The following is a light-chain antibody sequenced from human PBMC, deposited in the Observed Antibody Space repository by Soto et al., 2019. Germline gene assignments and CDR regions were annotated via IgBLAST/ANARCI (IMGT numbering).Light chain of an antibody. CDR3: QQYAGSPST. Sequence: EIVLTQSPGNLSLSPGERATLSCRASQSVSNSYLAWYQQKPGQGPRLLIYDASSRATGIPDRFSGSASGTDFTLTISRLEPEDFAVYYCQQYAGSPSTFGQGTKVEI. CDR2: DAS. J-gene: IGKJ1*01. V-gene: IGKV3-20*01. CDR1: QSVSNSY.